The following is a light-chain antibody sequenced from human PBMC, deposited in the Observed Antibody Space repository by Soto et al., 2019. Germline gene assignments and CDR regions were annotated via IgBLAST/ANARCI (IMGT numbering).Light chain of an antibody. CDR2: EVN. Sequence: QSALTQPPSASGSPGQSVTISCTGTNSDVGGYDFVSWYQQHPGKAPKLMIYEVNKRPSGVPDRFSGSKSVNTASLTVSGLQAEDEASYYCSSFAGSNNVLFGGGTQMTVL. CDR1: NSDVGGYDF. CDR3: SSFAGSNNVL. V-gene: IGLV2-8*01. J-gene: IGLJ3*02.